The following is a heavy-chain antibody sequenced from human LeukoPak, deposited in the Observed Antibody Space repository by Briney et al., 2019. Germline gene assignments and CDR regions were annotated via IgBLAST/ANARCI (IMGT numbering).Heavy chain of an antibody. J-gene: IGHJ4*02. CDR1: GYTFTSYY. V-gene: IGHV1-46*01. Sequence: ASVKVSCKASGYTFTSYYMHWVRQAPGQGLEWMGIINPSGGSTSYAQKFQGRVTMTRDMSTSTVYMELSSLRSEDAAVYYCAKAPVTSCRGAYCYPFDYWGQGTLVTVSS. CDR3: AKAPVTSCRGAYCYPFDY. D-gene: IGHD2-21*01. CDR2: INPSGGST.